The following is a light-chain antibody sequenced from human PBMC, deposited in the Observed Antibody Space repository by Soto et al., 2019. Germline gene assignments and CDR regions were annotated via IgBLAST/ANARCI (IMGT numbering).Light chain of an antibody. J-gene: IGLJ3*02. CDR1: ASNFGAGYD. Sequence: QSVLTQPPSVSGAPGQRVTISCTGSASNFGAGYDVHWYQQIPGTAPKLLIFETNSRPSGVPDRFSASKSGTSASLAITGLQTEDEAHYYCQSYDNSLRGWVFGGGTQLTVL. CDR3: QSYDNSLRGWV. CDR2: ETN. V-gene: IGLV1-40*01.